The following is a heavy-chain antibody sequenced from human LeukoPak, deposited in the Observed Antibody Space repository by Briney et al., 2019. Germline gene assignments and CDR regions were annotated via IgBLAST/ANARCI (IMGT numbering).Heavy chain of an antibody. J-gene: IGHJ4*02. CDR1: GFTVSSNY. V-gene: IGHV3-53*01. CDR3: ARGDSVVIVSASDY. CDR2: IYSGGSP. Sequence: PGGSLRLSCAASGFTVSSNYMSWVRQAPGKGLEWVSVIYSGGSPYYADSVKGRFTISRDNSKTTLYLQMNSLRVDDTAVYYCARGDSVVIVSASDYWGQGTRVTVS. D-gene: IGHD2-15*01.